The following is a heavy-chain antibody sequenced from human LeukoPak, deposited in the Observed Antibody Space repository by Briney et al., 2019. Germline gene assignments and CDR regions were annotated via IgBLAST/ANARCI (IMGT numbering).Heavy chain of an antibody. Sequence: ASVKVSCKPSGYAFTDFYIHWVRQAPGQGLEWMGWINPNSGGTTYAQKFQGRVTMTTDTSISTAYLELNGLRSDDTAVYYCARDLDYGSGSFSNWGQGAIVTVSS. CDR3: ARDLDYGSGSFSN. J-gene: IGHJ4*02. CDR2: INPNSGGT. CDR1: GYAFTDFY. D-gene: IGHD3-10*01. V-gene: IGHV1-2*02.